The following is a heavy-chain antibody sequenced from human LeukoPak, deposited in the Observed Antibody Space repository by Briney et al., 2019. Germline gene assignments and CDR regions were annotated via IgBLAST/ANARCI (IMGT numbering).Heavy chain of an antibody. D-gene: IGHD3-22*01. V-gene: IGHV3-74*01. Sequence: PGGSLRLSXAASGFTFSSYWMHWVRQAPGKGLVWVSRINSDGSSTSYADSVKGRFTISRDNAKNTLYLRMNSLRAEDTAVYYCAREKGDYYDSSSFDQWGQGTLVTVSS. CDR3: AREKGDYYDSSSFDQ. CDR2: INSDGSST. J-gene: IGHJ4*02. CDR1: GFTFSSYW.